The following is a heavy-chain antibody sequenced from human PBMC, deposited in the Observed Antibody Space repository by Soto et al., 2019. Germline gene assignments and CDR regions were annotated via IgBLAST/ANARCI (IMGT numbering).Heavy chain of an antibody. CDR1: GFTFSGSA. Sequence: PGGSLRLSCAASGFTFSGSAMHWVRQASGKGLEWVGRIRSKANSYATAYAASVKGRFTISRDDSKNTAYLQMNSLKTEDTAVYYCTRPAYYDILTGPDWGQGTLVTVSS. D-gene: IGHD3-9*01. CDR3: TRPAYYDILTGPD. V-gene: IGHV3-73*01. CDR2: IRSKANSYAT. J-gene: IGHJ4*02.